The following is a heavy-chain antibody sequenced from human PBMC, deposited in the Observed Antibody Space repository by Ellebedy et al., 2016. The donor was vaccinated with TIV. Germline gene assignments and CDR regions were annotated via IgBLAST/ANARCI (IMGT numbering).Heavy chain of an antibody. J-gene: IGHJ4*02. V-gene: IGHV1-46*01. CDR1: GYTFTRYY. CDR2: INPSGSRT. CDR3: ARVGDGSDY. Sequence: AASVKVSCKASGYTFTRYYIHWVRQAPGQGFEYMGIINPSGSRTSYAQKFQGRVTMTRDTSTSTFYMELSSLRSEDTAVYYCARVGDGSDYWGQGTLVTVSS. D-gene: IGHD2-15*01.